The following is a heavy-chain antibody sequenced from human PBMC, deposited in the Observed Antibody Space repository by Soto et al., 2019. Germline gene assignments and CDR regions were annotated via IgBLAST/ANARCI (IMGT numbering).Heavy chain of an antibody. J-gene: IGHJ5*02. Sequence: SETLSLTCAVYGGSVNGYYWNWIRQPSGKGLEWIGEINHTGGTHYNPSLKSRVTMSVDTSKNQFSLRLSSVTAADTAIYYCATRITVFGLLIPPFDPWGQGTQVTVSS. CDR3: ATRITVFGLLIPPFDP. CDR2: INHTGGT. D-gene: IGHD3-3*01. CDR1: GGSVNGYY. V-gene: IGHV4-34*01.